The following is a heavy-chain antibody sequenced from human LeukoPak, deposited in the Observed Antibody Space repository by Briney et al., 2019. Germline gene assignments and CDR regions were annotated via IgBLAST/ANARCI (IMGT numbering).Heavy chain of an antibody. D-gene: IGHD5-24*01. CDR2: IYYSGST. V-gene: IGHV4-59*12. J-gene: IGHJ6*03. Sequence: SETLSLTCTVSGGSISSYYWSWIRQPPGKGLEWIGYIYYSGSTNYNPSLKSRVTISVDTSKSQFSLKLSSVTAADTAVYYCVRGIPTWVERWLRGARYYMDVWGKGTTVTISS. CDR3: VRGIPTWVERWLRGARYYMDV. CDR1: GGSISSYY.